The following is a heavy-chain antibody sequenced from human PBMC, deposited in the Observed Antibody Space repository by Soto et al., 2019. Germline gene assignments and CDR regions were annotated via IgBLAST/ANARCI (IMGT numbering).Heavy chain of an antibody. CDR1: GFTFSSYG. CDR3: ASTTVATHPYYYGMDV. CDR2: ISYDGSNK. Sequence: GGSLRLSCAASGFTFSSYGMHWVRQAPGKGLEWVAVISYDGSNKYYADSVKGRFTISRDNSKNTLYLQMNSLRAEDTAVYYCASTTVATHPYYYGMDVWGQGTTVTVSS. D-gene: IGHD4-17*01. V-gene: IGHV3-30*03. J-gene: IGHJ6*02.